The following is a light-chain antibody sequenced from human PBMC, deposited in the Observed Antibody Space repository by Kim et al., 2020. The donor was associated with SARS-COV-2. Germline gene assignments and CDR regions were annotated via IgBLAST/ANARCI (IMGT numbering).Light chain of an antibody. CDR2: DTF. CDR3: QQHGSSPKT. V-gene: IGKV3-20*01. J-gene: IGKJ2*01. CDR1: GSVSGY. Sequence: SLAPGERPTLSCRTSGSVSGYLAWYQQKPGQAPRLLISDTFSRAAGIPDRFSGSGSGTDFTLTISRLEPEDFAVYYCQQHGSSPKTFGQGTKLEI.